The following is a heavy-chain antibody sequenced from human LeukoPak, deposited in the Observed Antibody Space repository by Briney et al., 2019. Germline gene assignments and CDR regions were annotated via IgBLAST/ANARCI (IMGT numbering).Heavy chain of an antibody. J-gene: IGHJ4*02. V-gene: IGHV3-21*01. CDR2: ISSTNTYI. Sequence: GGSLRLSCAASGFTFSSYTMNWVRQAPGKGLEWVSSISSTNTYIYYGDSVKGRFTISRDNAKNSPYLQMNSLRAEDTAVYYCARDLAATDDYWGQGTLVTVSS. CDR3: ARDLAATDDY. D-gene: IGHD2-15*01. CDR1: GFTFSSYT.